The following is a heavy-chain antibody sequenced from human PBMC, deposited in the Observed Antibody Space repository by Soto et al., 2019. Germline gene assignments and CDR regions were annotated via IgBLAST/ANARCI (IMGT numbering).Heavy chain of an antibody. CDR1: GFTFDDYA. Sequence: EVQLVESGGGLVQPGRSLRLSCAASGFTFDDYAMHWVRQAPGKGLEWVSGISWNGGDTVYADSVKGRFTISRDNAKNSLYLQMNSIRDEDTALYYCAKDGHYFGLDVWGQGTTVTVSS. V-gene: IGHV3-9*01. CDR2: ISWNGGDT. CDR3: AKDGHYFGLDV. J-gene: IGHJ6*02.